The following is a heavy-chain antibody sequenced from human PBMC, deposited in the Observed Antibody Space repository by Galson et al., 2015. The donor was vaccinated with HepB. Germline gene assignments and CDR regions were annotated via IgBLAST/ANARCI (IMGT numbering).Heavy chain of an antibody. CDR3: ARGGGRKQLVRYYYYYGMDV. J-gene: IGHJ6*02. CDR1: GGTFSSYA. V-gene: IGHV1-69*13. D-gene: IGHD6-6*01. Sequence: SVKVSCKASGGTFSSYAISWVRQAPGQGLEWMGGIIPIFGTANYAQKFQGRVTITADESTSTAYMELSSLRSEDTAVYYCARGGGRKQLVRYYYYYGMDVWGQGTTVTVSS. CDR2: IIPIFGTA.